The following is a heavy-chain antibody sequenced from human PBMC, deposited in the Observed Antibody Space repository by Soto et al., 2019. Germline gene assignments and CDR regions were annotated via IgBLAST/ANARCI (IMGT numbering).Heavy chain of an antibody. Sequence: QVQLVESGGGVVQPGRSLRLSCAASGFTFSSYGMHWVRQAPGKGLEWVAVIWYDGSNKYYADSVKGRFTISRDNSKNTLYLQMNSLRAEDTAVYYCARVNSRYPGDYWGQGTLVTVSS. CDR1: GFTFSSYG. CDR2: IWYDGSNK. V-gene: IGHV3-33*01. D-gene: IGHD6-13*01. J-gene: IGHJ4*02. CDR3: ARVNSRYPGDY.